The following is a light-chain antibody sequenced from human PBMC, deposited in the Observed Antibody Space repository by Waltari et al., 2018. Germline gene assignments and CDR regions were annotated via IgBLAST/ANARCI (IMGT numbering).Light chain of an antibody. CDR2: GAS. CDR3: QHYVRLPAT. J-gene: IGKJ1*01. Sequence: SCRASQSGSRALAWYQQKPGQAPRLLIYGASSRATGISDRFSGSGSGTDFSLTISRLEPEDFAVYYCQHYVRLPATFGQGTKVEIK. V-gene: IGKV3-20*01. CDR1: QSGSRA.